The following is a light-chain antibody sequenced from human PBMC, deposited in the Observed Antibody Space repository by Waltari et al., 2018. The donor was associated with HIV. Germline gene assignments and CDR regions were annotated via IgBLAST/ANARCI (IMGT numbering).Light chain of an antibody. V-gene: IGLV2-23*02. Sequence: QSALTQPAPVSGYPGRSITIACTGTSSDVGSENLVSWYQQHPGTAPTLTIYAVTKRPSGVSNRFSGSKSGNTASLTISGLQAEDEGDYHCCSYAGTSILVFGGGTKLTVL. J-gene: IGLJ3*02. CDR1: SSDVGSENL. CDR3: CSYAGTSILV. CDR2: AVT.